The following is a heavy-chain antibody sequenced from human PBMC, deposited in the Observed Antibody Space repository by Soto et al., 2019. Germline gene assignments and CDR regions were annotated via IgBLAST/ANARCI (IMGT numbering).Heavy chain of an antibody. CDR2: IKPDGSEK. V-gene: IGHV3-7*05. D-gene: IGHD1-26*01. J-gene: IGHJ4*02. Sequence: EVQLVESGGGLVQPGGSLRLSCAASGFTSTGYWMTWVRQAPGKGLEWVANIKPDGSEKHYVDSVKGRFTIARDNAKNSLYLQMNSLRAEDTAIYYCGSLRGDGSPVDWGQGTLVTVSS. CDR1: GFTSTGYW. CDR3: GSLRGDGSPVD.